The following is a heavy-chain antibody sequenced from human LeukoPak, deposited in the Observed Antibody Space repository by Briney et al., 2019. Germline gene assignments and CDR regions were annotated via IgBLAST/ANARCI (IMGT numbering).Heavy chain of an antibody. D-gene: IGHD2-2*01. V-gene: IGHV3-7*01. Sequence: GGSLRLSCEASGFTFNSHWMNWVRQAPGKGLEWLANIRPDGSEAVYVDSVRGRFTISRDNAKNLVYLQMNNLRAEDTAVYYCSGRSGFSSIYWGQGVLITVSS. CDR2: IRPDGSEA. J-gene: IGHJ4*02. CDR1: GFTFNSHW. CDR3: SGRSGFSSIY.